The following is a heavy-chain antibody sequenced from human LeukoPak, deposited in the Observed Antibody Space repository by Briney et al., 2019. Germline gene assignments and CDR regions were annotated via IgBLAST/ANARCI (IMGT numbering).Heavy chain of an antibody. CDR2: IYYRGST. CDR3: ARLSGYSSGHYYSDY. J-gene: IGHJ4*02. V-gene: IGHV4-59*01. D-gene: IGHD3-22*01. CDR1: GGSISSDY. Sequence: SETLSLTCTVSGGSISSDYWSWIRQPPGKGLEWIGYIYYRGSTNYDPSLKSRVTISVDTSKNQFSLKLSSVTAADTAVYYCARLSGYSSGHYYSDYWGQGTLVTVSS.